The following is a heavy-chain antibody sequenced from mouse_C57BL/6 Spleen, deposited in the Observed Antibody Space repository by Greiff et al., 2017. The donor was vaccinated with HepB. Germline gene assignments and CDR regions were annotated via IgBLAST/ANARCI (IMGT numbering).Heavy chain of an antibody. CDR3: ASGNWDDDAMDY. CDR1: GYSITSGYD. J-gene: IGHJ4*01. Sequence: EVQLQQSGPGMVKPSQSLSLTCTVTGYSITSGYDWHWIRHFPGTKLEWMGYISYSGSTNSNPSLKSRISLTHDTTKNHFFLKWNSVTTEDTATDYCASGNWDDDAMDYWGQGTSVNVSS. V-gene: IGHV3-1*01. D-gene: IGHD4-1*02. CDR2: ISYSGST.